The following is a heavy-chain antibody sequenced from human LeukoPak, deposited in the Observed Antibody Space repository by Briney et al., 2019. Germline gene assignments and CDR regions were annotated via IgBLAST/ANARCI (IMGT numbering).Heavy chain of an antibody. Sequence: GESLKISCRGSGYSFSSYWIGWVRQMPGKGLEWMGIIYPGDSDTRYSPSFQGQVTISADKSISTAYLQWSSLKASDTAMYYCACATTVTSFDYWGQGTLVTVSS. V-gene: IGHV5-51*01. CDR3: ACATTVTSFDY. J-gene: IGHJ4*02. CDR1: GYSFSSYW. D-gene: IGHD4-17*01. CDR2: IYPGDSDT.